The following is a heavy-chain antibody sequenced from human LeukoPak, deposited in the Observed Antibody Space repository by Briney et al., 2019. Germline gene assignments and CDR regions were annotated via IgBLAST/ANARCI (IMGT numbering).Heavy chain of an antibody. V-gene: IGHV3-33*01. CDR1: GFTLSSYG. J-gene: IGHJ4*02. CDR2: IWYAESYK. Sequence: GRSLRLSCAASGFTLSSYGIHWVRQTPGKGPEWVADIWYAESYKYYGDNNKHYADSVKGRFTISRDDSKNTLYLQMNSLRAEDTAIYYCARSRDGYIHGLEYWGRGTLVIV. D-gene: IGHD5-24*01. CDR3: ARSRDGYIHGLEY.